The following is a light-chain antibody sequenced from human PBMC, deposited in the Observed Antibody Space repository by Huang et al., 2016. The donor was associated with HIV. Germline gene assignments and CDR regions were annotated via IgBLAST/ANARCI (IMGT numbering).Light chain of an antibody. V-gene: IGKV3-20*01. J-gene: IGKJ2*01. CDR2: GAS. CDR1: QSVSSNY. Sequence: EVVLTQSPDTLSLSPGERATLSCRASQSVSSNYLAWYQQKPGQPPRLLTYGASSRATGIPDRFNGSGSGTDFILSISRLGPEDFAVYYCQQYGSSSYTFGQGTKLEIK. CDR3: QQYGSSSYT.